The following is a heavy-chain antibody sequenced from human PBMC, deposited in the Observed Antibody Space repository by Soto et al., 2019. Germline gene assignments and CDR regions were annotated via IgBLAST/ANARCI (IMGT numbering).Heavy chain of an antibody. CDR2: IDWDDDK. J-gene: IGHJ3*02. D-gene: IGHD3-22*01. V-gene: IGHV2-70*18. Sequence: ISWVRQPPGKALEWLALIDWDDDKYYSTSLKTRLTISKDTSKNQVVLTMTNMDPVDTATYYCARSIVVVIDHAAFDIWGQGTMVTVSS. CDR3: ARSIVVVIDHAAFDI.